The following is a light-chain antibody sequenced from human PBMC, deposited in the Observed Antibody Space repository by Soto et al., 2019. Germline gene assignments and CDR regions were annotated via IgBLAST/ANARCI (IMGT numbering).Light chain of an antibody. V-gene: IGLV2-8*01. CDR1: SSDIGGYTY. J-gene: IGLJ1*01. CDR3: TSYAGSNSYV. Sequence: QSALTQPPSASGSPGQSVTISCTGTSSDIGGYTYVSWYQHHPGKAPKLMIYEVSKRPSGVPDRFSGSKSGNTASLTVSGLQAEDEADYYCTSYAGSNSYVLGTGTKVTVL. CDR2: EVS.